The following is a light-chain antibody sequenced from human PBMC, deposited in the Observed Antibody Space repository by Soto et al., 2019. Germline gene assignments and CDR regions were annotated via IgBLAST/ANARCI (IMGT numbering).Light chain of an antibody. CDR2: DAS. V-gene: IGKV3-20*01. J-gene: IGKJ4*01. CDR1: QTVRNNY. Sequence: ECVLTQSPGTLSLSPGESATLSCRASQTVRNNYLAWYQQKPGQAPTLLIYDASSRATGIPDRFSGGGSGTDFTLTISRLEPEDFAVYYCQQFSSYPLTFGGATKVDTK. CDR3: QQFSSYPLT.